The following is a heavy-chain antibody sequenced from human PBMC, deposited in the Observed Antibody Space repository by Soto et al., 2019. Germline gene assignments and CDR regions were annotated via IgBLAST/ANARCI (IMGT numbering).Heavy chain of an antibody. CDR1: GYSFTSYW. CDR2: IYPGDSDT. V-gene: IGHV5-51*01. D-gene: IGHD6-13*01. Sequence: GESLKISCKGSGYSFTSYWIGWVRQMPGKGLEWMGIIYPGDSDTRYSPSFQGQVTISADKSISTAYLQWSSLKASDTAMYYCARPKDTGYSSSWYLDYWGQGTLVTVSS. J-gene: IGHJ4*02. CDR3: ARPKDTGYSSSWYLDY.